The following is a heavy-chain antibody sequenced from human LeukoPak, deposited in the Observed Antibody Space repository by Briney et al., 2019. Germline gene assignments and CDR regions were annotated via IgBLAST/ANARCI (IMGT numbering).Heavy chain of an antibody. V-gene: IGHV3-74*01. Sequence: PGESLRLSCVASGFTFTSYWMHWVRQAPGKGLVWVSHINTDGSRINYADSVKGRFTISRDNAKNTLYLQMNSLRAEDTAVYYCARDGAGLVPFDYWGQGTLLTASS. CDR2: INTDGSRI. CDR3: ARDGAGLVPFDY. D-gene: IGHD2-8*01. J-gene: IGHJ4*02. CDR1: GFTFTSYW.